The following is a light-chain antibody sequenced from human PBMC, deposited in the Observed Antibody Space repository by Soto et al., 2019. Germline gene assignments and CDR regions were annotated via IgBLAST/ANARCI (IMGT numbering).Light chain of an antibody. CDR2: DVS. Sequence: QSALTQPASVSGFPGQSITISCTGTSSDVGGYDSVSWYQQLPGKAPKLLIYDVSNRPSGVSSRFSGSKSGNTASLTISGLQAEDEADYYCNSYTSTITYVFGTGTKVPVL. J-gene: IGLJ1*01. CDR1: SSDVGGYDS. CDR3: NSYTSTITYV. V-gene: IGLV2-14*01.